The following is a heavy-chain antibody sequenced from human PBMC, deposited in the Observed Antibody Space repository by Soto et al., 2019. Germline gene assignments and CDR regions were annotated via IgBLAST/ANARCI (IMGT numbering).Heavy chain of an antibody. CDR3: ARVFMPASYDYGSGSGWFDY. J-gene: IGHJ4*02. V-gene: IGHV1-18*01. D-gene: IGHD3-10*01. Sequence: QVQLVQSGAEVKKPGASVKVSCKASGYTFTSYGISWVRQAPGQGLEWMGWISAYNGNTNYAQKLQGRVTMTTDTSTSTAYMELRSMRSDDTAVYYCARVFMPASYDYGSGSGWFDYWGQGTLVTVSS. CDR2: ISAYNGNT. CDR1: GYTFTSYG.